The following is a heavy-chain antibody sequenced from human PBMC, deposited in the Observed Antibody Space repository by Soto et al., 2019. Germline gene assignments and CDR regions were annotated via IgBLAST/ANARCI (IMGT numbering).Heavy chain of an antibody. CDR1: GGSFSGYY. CDR3: ARGRGLWFGENYYYGMDV. V-gene: IGHV4-34*01. J-gene: IGHJ6*02. D-gene: IGHD3-10*01. Sequence: SETLSLTCAVYGGSFSGYYWSWIRQPPGKGLEWIGEINHSGSTNYNPSLKSRVTISVDTSKNQFSLKLSSVTAADTAVYYCARGRGLWFGENYYYGMDVWGQGTTVTVSS. CDR2: INHSGST.